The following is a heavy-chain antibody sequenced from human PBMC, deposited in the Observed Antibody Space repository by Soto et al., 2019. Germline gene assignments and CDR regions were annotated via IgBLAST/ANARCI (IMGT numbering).Heavy chain of an antibody. Sequence: GASVKVSCKASGGTFSSYAISWVRQAPGQGLEWMGGIIPIFGTANYAQKFQGRVTITADESTSTAYMELSSLRSEDTAVYYCAMGYCSGGSCYGFSYYYGMDVWGQGTTVTVSS. J-gene: IGHJ6*02. CDR1: GGTFSSYA. V-gene: IGHV1-69*13. CDR2: IIPIFGTA. D-gene: IGHD2-15*01. CDR3: AMGYCSGGSCYGFSYYYGMDV.